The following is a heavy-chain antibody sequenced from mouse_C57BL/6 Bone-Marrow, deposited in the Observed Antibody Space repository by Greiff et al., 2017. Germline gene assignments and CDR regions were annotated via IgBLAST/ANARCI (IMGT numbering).Heavy chain of an antibody. CDR2: IRSNSSTYAT. CDR1: GFTFNAYA. CDR3: VRAGYYYAMDY. V-gene: IGHV10-3*01. D-gene: IGHD2-2*01. Sequence: DVMLVESGGGLVQPKGSLKLSCAASGFTFNAYAMHWVRQAPGKGLEWVARIRSNSSTYATYYADSVKDRFTISRDESHSMRYLQMNSLKTEDTAMYYCVRAGYYYAMDYWGQGTSVTVSS. J-gene: IGHJ4*01.